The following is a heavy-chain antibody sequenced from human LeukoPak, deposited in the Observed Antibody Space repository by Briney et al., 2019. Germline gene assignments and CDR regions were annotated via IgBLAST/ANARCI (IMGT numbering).Heavy chain of an antibody. D-gene: IGHD6-13*01. CDR2: ISGSGGST. CDR1: GFIFSTYA. CDR3: ARVIRAAPGKGYFDY. V-gene: IGHV3-23*01. Sequence: GGSLRLSCATSGFIFSTYALSWVRQAPGKGLEWASSISGSGGSTYHADSGKGRFTISRDSSKNTLYLQMNSLRAEDTAIYYCARVIRAAPGKGYFDYWGQGTLSPSPQ. J-gene: IGHJ4*02.